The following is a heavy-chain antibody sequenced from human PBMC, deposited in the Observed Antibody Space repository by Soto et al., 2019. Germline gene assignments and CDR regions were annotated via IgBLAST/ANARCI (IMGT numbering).Heavy chain of an antibody. CDR2: ISGSAGKT. D-gene: IGHD3-3*01. J-gene: IGHJ4*02. CDR1: GFSFGSYA. Sequence: PGGSLRLSCAASGFSFGSYALSWVRQAPGKGLEWVSTISGSAGKTFYADSVKGRFSISRDTSQSTLYLQMNSLRADDTAMYYCARWSYLDYWGQGTRVTVSS. V-gene: IGHV3-23*01. CDR3: ARWSYLDY.